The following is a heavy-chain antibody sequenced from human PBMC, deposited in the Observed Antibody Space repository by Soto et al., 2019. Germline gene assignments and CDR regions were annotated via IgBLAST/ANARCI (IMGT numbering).Heavy chain of an antibody. J-gene: IGHJ5*02. CDR3: ARFYCSSTSCYPDWGRGNWFDP. D-gene: IGHD2-2*01. V-gene: IGHV4-30-4*01. Sequence: SETLSLTCTVSGGSISSGDYYWSWIRQPPGKGLEWIGYIYYSGSTYYNPSLKSRVTISVDTSKNQFSLKLSSVTAADTAVYYCARFYCSSTSCYPDWGRGNWFDPWGQGTLVTVSS. CDR2: IYYSGST. CDR1: GGSISSGDYY.